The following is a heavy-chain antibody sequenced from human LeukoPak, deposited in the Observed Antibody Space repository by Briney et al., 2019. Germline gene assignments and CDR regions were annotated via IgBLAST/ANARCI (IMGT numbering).Heavy chain of an antibody. CDR3: ARGQGTVTTH. CDR2: INHSGSA. Sequence: SETLSLTCAVSGGSFSAYYWTWIRQPPGKGLEWIGEINHSGSANYNPSLKSRVTISLDTSKDQFSLKLSSVTAADTAVYYCARGQGTVTTHWGQGTLVTVSS. CDR1: GGSFSAYY. V-gene: IGHV4-34*01. D-gene: IGHD4-17*01. J-gene: IGHJ4*02.